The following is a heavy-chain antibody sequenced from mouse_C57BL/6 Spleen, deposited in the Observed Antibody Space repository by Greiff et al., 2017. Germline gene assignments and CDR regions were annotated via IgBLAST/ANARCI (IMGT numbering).Heavy chain of an antibody. J-gene: IGHJ1*03. Sequence: QVQLQQPGAELVMPGASVKLSCKASGYTFTSYWMHWVKQRPGQGLEWIGEIDPSDSYTNYNQKFKGKSTLTVDKSSSTAYMQLSSLTSEDSAVYYCARPPSTVVARDWYFDVWGTGTTVTVSS. V-gene: IGHV1-69*01. D-gene: IGHD1-1*01. CDR3: ARPPSTVVARDWYFDV. CDR1: GYTFTSYW. CDR2: IDPSDSYT.